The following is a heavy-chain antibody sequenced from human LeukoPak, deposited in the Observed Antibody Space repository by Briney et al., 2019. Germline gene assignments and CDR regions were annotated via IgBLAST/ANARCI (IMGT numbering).Heavy chain of an antibody. J-gene: IGHJ6*02. V-gene: IGHV4-4*07. CDR1: SGSISTYY. Sequence: SETLSLTCTVSSGSISTYYWSWIRQPAGKGLEWIGRVFTSGSTNYNPSLQSRVTMSVDTSKNQFSLKLRSVTAADTAVYSCARGPNYYYGMDVWGQGTTVTVSS. CDR2: VFTSGST. CDR3: ARGPNYYYGMDV.